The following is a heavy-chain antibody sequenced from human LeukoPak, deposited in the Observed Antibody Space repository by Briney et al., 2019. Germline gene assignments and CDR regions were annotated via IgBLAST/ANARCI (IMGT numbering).Heavy chain of an antibody. D-gene: IGHD4-11*01. CDR2: IDWDDDK. CDR1: GFSLSTSGMC. J-gene: IGHJ4*02. V-gene: IGHV2-70*11. CDR3: ARIPGYSNYYDY. Sequence: SGPTLVNPTQTLTLNCTFSGFSLSTSGMCVTSIRQPPGKALEWLARIDWDDDKYYSTSLKTRLTISKDTSKNQVVLTMTNMDPVDTATYYCARIPGYSNYYDYWGQGTLVTVSS.